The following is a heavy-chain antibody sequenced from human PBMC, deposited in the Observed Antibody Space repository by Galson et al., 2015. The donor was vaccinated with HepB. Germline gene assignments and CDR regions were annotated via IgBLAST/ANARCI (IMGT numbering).Heavy chain of an antibody. J-gene: IGHJ4*02. D-gene: IGHD3-22*01. CDR1: GGSFSGYY. CDR3: ARGRRGYYYDSSGPRGFDY. V-gene: IGHV4-34*01. Sequence: ETLSLTCTVYGGSFSGYYWSWIRQSPGKGLEWIGEINHSGSTNYNPSLKSRVTISVDTSKNQFSLKLSSVTAADTAVYYCARGRRGYYYDSSGPRGFDYWGQGTLVTVSS. CDR2: INHSGST.